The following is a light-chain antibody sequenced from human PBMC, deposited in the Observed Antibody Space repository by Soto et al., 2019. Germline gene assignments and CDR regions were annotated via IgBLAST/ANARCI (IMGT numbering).Light chain of an antibody. J-gene: IGLJ2*01. CDR2: GNS. V-gene: IGLV1-40*01. Sequence: QSVLTQPPSVSGAPGQRVTISCTGSSSNIGAGYDVHWYQQLPGTAPKLLIYGNSNRPSGVPDRFSGSKSGTSASLAITGLQDEDEADYYCQSYGSSLLVFGGGTKLTVL. CDR1: SSNIGAGYD. CDR3: QSYGSSLLV.